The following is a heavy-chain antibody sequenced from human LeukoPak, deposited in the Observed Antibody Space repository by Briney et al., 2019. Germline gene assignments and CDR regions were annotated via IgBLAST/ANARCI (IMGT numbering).Heavy chain of an antibody. CDR2: TYYRSKWYN. D-gene: IGHD4-23*01. CDR3: AREDYGGESGTYFDY. Sequence: SQTLSLTCAISGDSVSSSSAAWNWIRQSPSRGLEWLGRTYYRSKWYNDYAVSVRSRITVNPDTSKNQFSLQLNSVTPEDTAVYYCAREDYGGESGTYFDYWGQGTLVTVSS. V-gene: IGHV6-1*01. CDR1: GDSVSSSSAA. J-gene: IGHJ4*02.